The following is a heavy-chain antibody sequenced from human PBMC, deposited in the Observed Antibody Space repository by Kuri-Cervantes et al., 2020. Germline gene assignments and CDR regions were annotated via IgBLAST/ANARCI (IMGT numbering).Heavy chain of an antibody. CDR3: ARDREYWYFDL. Sequence: GSLRLSCTVSGGSISSYYWSWIRQPPGKGLEWIGYNYYSGSTNYNPSLKSRVTISVDTSKNQFSLKLSSVTAADTAVYYCARDREYWYFDLWGRGTLVTVSS. CDR1: GGSISSYY. J-gene: IGHJ2*01. CDR2: NYYSGST. V-gene: IGHV4-59*01.